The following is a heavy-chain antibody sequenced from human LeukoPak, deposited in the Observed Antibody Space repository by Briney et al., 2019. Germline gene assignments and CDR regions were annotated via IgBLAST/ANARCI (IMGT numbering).Heavy chain of an antibody. Sequence: SETLSLTCTDSGGSISSYYWSWIRQPPGKGLEWIGYIYYRGSTNYNPSLKSRVTILIDSSKNLFSMKFSAVTDEDTVVYYGASPNYTPPLKSRVPISVDTSKNQFSLKLSSVTAADTAVYYCARAPYSSGWWTYFDYWGQGTLVTVSS. CDR2: IYYRGST. CDR1: GGSISSYY. J-gene: IGHJ4*02. V-gene: IGHV4-59*12. D-gene: IGHD3-10*01. CDR3: ASPNYTPPLKSRVPISVDTSKNQFSLKLSSVTAADTAVYYCARAPYSSGWWTYFDY.